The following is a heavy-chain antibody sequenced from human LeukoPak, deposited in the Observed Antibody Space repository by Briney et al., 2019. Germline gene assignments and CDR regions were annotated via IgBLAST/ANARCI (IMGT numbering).Heavy chain of an antibody. J-gene: IGHJ4*02. CDR1: GFTFDDYA. Sequence: PGGSLRLSCAASGFTFDDYAMHWVRQAPGKGLEWVSGISWNSGSIGYADSVKGRFTISRDNAKNSLYLQMNSLRAEDMALYYCARVMGRYCSSNSCYVDYWGQGTLVTVSS. CDR3: ARVMGRYCSSNSCYVDY. V-gene: IGHV3-9*03. D-gene: IGHD2-2*01. CDR2: ISWNSGSI.